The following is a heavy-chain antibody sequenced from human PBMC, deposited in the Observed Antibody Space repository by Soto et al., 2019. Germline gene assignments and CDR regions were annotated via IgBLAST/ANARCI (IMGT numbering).Heavy chain of an antibody. CDR2: IYHSGST. D-gene: IGHD1-26*01. Sequence: SETLALTCAVAGGSFRSSNWWRSARQPPGKGLEWIGEIYHSGSTNYNPSLKSRVTISVDKSKNQFSLKLSSVTAADTAVYYCARDLPLGLYYYYGMDVWGQGTTVS. CDR1: GGSFRSSNW. CDR3: ARDLPLGLYYYYGMDV. J-gene: IGHJ6*02. V-gene: IGHV4-4*02.